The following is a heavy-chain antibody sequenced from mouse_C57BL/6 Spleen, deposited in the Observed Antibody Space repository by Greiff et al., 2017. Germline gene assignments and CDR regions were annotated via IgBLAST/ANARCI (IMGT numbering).Heavy chain of an antibody. CDR1: GFTFSSYG. J-gene: IGHJ3*01. CDR2: ISSGGSYT. V-gene: IGHV5-6*01. CDR3: ARPRVGFAY. Sequence: EVKLMESGGDLVKPGGSLKLSCAASGFTFSSYGMSWVRQTPDKRLEWVATISSGGSYTYYPDSVKGRFTISRDNAKNTLYLQMSSLKSEDTAMYYCARPRVGFAYWGQGTLVTVSA.